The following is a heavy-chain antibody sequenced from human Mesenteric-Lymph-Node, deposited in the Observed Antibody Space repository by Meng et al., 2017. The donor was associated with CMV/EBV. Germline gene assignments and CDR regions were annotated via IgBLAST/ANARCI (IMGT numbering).Heavy chain of an antibody. CDR1: GFSFSSYW. J-gene: IGHJ5*02. CDR2: IRQDGGEQ. Sequence: GESLKISCAASGFSFSSYWMAWVRQAPGKGLEWVANIRQDGGEQYSGDSVKGRFTISRDNSKNTLYLQMNSLRAEDTAVYYCARPYCSSTSCYLNWFDPWGQGTLVTVSS. V-gene: IGHV3-7*01. D-gene: IGHD2-2*01. CDR3: ARPYCSSTSCYLNWFDP.